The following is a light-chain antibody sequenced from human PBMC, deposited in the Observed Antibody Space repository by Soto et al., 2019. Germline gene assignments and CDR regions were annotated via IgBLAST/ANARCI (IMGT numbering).Light chain of an antibody. Sequence: DIQMTQSPSSLSASVGDRVTITCRASQSISSYLNWYQQKPGKAPKLLIYAASSLQSGVPSRFSGSGSGTDFTLTIRGLQPEDIATYYCQHYGDFPFTFGPGTKVDIK. CDR2: AAS. V-gene: IGKV1-39*01. CDR1: QSISSY. CDR3: QHYGDFPFT. J-gene: IGKJ3*01.